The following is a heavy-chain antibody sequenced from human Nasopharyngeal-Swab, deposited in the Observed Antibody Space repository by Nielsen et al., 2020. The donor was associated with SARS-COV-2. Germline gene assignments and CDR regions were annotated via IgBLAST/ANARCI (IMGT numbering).Heavy chain of an antibody. V-gene: IGHV3-73*01. CDR1: GFTFSYSP. D-gene: IGHD5-18*01. CDR2: IRSNASYYAT. CDR3: TNWDTTTQTDY. Sequence: GESLKISFAASGFTFSYSPIHWVRQASGKGLEWVGRIRSNASYYATVYTASVRGRFTIYRDDSKSTASLQMNGLRTEDTAMYYCTNWDTTTQTDYWGQGALVTVSS. J-gene: IGHJ4*02.